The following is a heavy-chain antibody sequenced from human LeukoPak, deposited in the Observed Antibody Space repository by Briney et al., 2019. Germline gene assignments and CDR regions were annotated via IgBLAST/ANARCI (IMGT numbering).Heavy chain of an antibody. J-gene: IGHJ3*02. CDR2: INPNSGGT. D-gene: IGHD2-15*01. Sequence: GASVMVSCKASGYTFTGYYMHWVRQAPGQGLEWMGWINPNSGGTNYAQKFQGWVTMTRDTSISTAYMELSRLRSDDTAVYYCARDYELGLGYDVFDIWGQGTKVTVSS. CDR1: GYTFTGYY. CDR3: ARDYELGLGYDVFDI. V-gene: IGHV1-2*04.